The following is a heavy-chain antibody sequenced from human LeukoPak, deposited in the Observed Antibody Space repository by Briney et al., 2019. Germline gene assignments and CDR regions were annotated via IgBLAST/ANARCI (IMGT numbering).Heavy chain of an antibody. J-gene: IGHJ5*01. CDR3: ARDPRGYGDYSGFDS. CDR2: VWYDGSNK. Sequence: GGSLRLSCAASGFTFSSFGMHWVRQVPGKGLEWVATVWYDGSNKYYADSVKGRFTISRDNSKNTLYLQMNSLRAEDTAIYYCARDPRGYGDYSGFDSWGQGTLVTVSS. CDR1: GFTFSSFG. D-gene: IGHD4-17*01. V-gene: IGHV3-33*01.